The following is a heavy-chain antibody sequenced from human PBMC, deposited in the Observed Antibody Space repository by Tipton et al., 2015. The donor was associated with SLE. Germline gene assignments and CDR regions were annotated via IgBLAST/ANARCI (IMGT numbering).Heavy chain of an antibody. V-gene: IGHV4-39*07. J-gene: IGHJ3*02. Sequence: TLSLTCIVSGGPITTRSYYWSWIRQPPGKGLEWIGEINHGGSTDYNPSLKSRVTISVDTSKNQFSLKLSSVTAADTAVYYCAQAHLWGSYRYASDIWGQGTMVTVSS. D-gene: IGHD3-16*02. CDR3: AQAHLWGSYRYASDI. CDR2: INHGGST. CDR1: GGPITTRSYY.